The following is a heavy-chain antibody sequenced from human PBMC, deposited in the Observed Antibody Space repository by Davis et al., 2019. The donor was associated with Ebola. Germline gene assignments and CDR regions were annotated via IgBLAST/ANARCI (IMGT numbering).Heavy chain of an antibody. V-gene: IGHV1-46*01. J-gene: IGHJ4*02. CDR1: GYTFTSYY. D-gene: IGHD3-3*01. CDR3: ARVVMGGYDFWSGYSPFDY. Sequence: ASVKVSCKASGYTFTSYYMHWVRQAPGQGLEWMGIINPSGGSTSYAQKFQGRVTMTRDTSTSTVYMELSSLRSEDTAVYYCARVVMGGYDFWSGYSPFDYWGQGTLVIVSS. CDR2: INPSGGST.